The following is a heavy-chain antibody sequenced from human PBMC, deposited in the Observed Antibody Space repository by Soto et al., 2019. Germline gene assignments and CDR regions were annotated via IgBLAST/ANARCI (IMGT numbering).Heavy chain of an antibody. CDR1: GFTFSDHH. CDR3: VRDSMIWSFDN. D-gene: IGHD3-16*01. V-gene: IGHV3-72*01. CDR2: SLNKRLGYTA. J-gene: IGHJ4*02. Sequence: PGGSLRLSCAASGFTFSDHHMDWVRQAPGKGLECVARSLNKRLGYTAEYAASARGRFTISRDAAKNSLYLQMNSLETEDTAVYYCVRDSMIWSFDNWGQGIQVTVSS.